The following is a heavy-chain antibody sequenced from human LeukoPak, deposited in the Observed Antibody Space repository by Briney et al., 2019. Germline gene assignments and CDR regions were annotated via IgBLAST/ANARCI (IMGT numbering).Heavy chain of an antibody. CDR2: ISGSGNTV. J-gene: IGHJ4*02. Sequence: GGSLRLSCEASLFSFSDYYMTWIRQAPGKGLDWLSYISGSGNTVYYANSVKGRFTISRDNAKNSLYLQMNSLRAEDTAVYFCARAIRGVGYFDYWGQGTLVTVSS. V-gene: IGHV3-11*01. CDR1: LFSFSDYY. CDR3: ARAIRGVGYFDY. D-gene: IGHD2-8*01.